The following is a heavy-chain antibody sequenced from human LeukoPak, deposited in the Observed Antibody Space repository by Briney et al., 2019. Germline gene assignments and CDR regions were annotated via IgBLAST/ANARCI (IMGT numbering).Heavy chain of an antibody. Sequence: GGSLRLSCAASRFIFSSYSMNWVRQAPGKGLEWVSSISSSSSYIYYADSVKGRFTISRDNAKNSLYLQMNSLRAEDTAVYYCARDLTNLGFGSGGPFDYWGQGTLVTVSS. D-gene: IGHD3-10*01. CDR1: RFIFSSYS. V-gene: IGHV3-21*01. J-gene: IGHJ4*02. CDR3: ARDLTNLGFGSGGPFDY. CDR2: ISSSSSYI.